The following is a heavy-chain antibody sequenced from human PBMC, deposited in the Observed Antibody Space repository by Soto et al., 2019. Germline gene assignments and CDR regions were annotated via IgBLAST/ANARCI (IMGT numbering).Heavy chain of an antibody. CDR3: ARGGHVVVVTAAFDY. V-gene: IGHV1-46*03. D-gene: IGHD2-21*02. J-gene: IGHJ4*02. Sequence: QVQLVQSGAEVKKPGASVKGSCKASGNTFSNYYIHWVRQAPGQGLEWMGTINPSGGHTTYAQKFLGRVTMTRDTSTSTLYMELTSLRSEDTAVYYCARGGHVVVVTAAFDYWGQGTLVTVSS. CDR2: INPSGGHT. CDR1: GNTFSNYY.